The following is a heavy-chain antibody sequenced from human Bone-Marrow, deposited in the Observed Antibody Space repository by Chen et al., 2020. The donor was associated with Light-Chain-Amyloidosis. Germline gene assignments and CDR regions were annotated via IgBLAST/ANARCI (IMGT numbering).Heavy chain of an antibody. Sequence: EVQLVESGGGLIQPGGSLRHSCAASGFTVSSNYMSWVRQAPGKGLEWVSVIYSGGSTYYADSVKGRFTISRDNSKNTLYLQMNSLRAEDTAVYYCARPDTAMVTGYYYYGMDVWGQGTTVTVSS. D-gene: IGHD5-18*01. CDR3: ARPDTAMVTGYYYYGMDV. J-gene: IGHJ6*02. CDR1: GFTVSSNY. V-gene: IGHV3-53*01. CDR2: IYSGGST.